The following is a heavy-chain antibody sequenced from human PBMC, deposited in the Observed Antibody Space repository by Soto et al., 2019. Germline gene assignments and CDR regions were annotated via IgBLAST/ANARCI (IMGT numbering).Heavy chain of an antibody. CDR1: GYTFASYD. J-gene: IGHJ4*02. CDR2: MSPNGNT. Sequence: QVQLVQSGAEVKKPGASVKVSCKASGYTFASYDINWVRQATGQGLEWMGWMSPNGNTGYAQEFQGRITMTSDTSITTAYMELSSLRSEDTAVYYCARGVQQGADSRGQGTLVNVSS. V-gene: IGHV1-8*01. CDR3: ARGVQQGADS. D-gene: IGHD3-16*01.